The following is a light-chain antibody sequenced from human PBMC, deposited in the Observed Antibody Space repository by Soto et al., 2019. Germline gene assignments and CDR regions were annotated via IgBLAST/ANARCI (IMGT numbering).Light chain of an antibody. Sequence: QPVLTQPASVSGSPGQSITISCTGTSSDVGGYNYVSWYQQHPGKAPKLMIYDVSNRPSGVSNRFSGSKSGNTASLTISGLQAEDEADYYCSSYTSSSPYVFGTGTKLPVL. CDR3: SSYTSSSPYV. CDR2: DVS. V-gene: IGLV2-14*01. J-gene: IGLJ1*01. CDR1: SSDVGGYNY.